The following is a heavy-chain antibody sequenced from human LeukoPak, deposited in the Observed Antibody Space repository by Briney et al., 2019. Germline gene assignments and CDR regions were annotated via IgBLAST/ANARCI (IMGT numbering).Heavy chain of an antibody. J-gene: IGHJ3*02. V-gene: IGHV4-59*01. CDR1: GGSISSYY. D-gene: IGHD3-22*01. CDR3: ARQGPPGYYDSSGYDAFDI. CDR2: IYYRGST. Sequence: PSETLSLTCTLAGGSISSYYWSWIRHPPGKGREWIGYIYYRGSTNYNASLKSRVTISVDTSKNQLSLKLSSVTAADTAVYYCARQGPPGYYDSSGYDAFDIWGQGTMVTVSS.